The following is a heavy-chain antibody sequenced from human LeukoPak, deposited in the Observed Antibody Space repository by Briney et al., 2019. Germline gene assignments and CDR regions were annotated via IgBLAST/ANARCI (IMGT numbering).Heavy chain of an antibody. CDR3: ATPAGPFGDYDN. J-gene: IGHJ4*02. D-gene: IGHD4-17*01. CDR2: IYYSGTT. V-gene: IGHV4-39*01. Sequence: SETLSLTCTVSGGSISSKSHYWGWIRQPPGKGLEWIGSIYYSGTTYHSPSLKSRVTISVDTSKNQFSLKLSSVTAADTAVYYCATPAGPFGDYDNWGQGTLVIVSS. CDR1: GGSISSKSHY.